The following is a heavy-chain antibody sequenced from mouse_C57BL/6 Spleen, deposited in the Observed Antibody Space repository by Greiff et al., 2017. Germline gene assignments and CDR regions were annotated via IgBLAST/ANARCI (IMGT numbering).Heavy chain of an antibody. V-gene: IGHV5-17*01. J-gene: IGHJ1*03. CDR2: ISSGSSTI. Sequence: EVMLVESGGGLVKPGGSLKLSCAASGFTFSDYGMHWVRQAPEKGLEWVAYISSGSSTIYYADTVKGRFTISRDNAKNTLFLQMTSLRSEDTAMYYCARGVAYWYFDVWGTGTTVTVSS. CDR3: ARGVAYWYFDV. CDR1: GFTFSDYG.